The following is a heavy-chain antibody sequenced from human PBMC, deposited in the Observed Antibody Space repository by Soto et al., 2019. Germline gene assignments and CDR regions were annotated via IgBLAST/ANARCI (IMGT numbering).Heavy chain of an antibody. Sequence: SETLSLTCAVSGYSISSGYYWGWIRQPPGKGLEWIGSIYHSGSTYYNPSLKSRATISVDTSKNQFSLKLSSVTAADTAVYYCARRSLSSGWFDYWGQGTLVTVS. CDR2: IYHSGST. CDR1: GYSISSGYY. J-gene: IGHJ4*02. D-gene: IGHD6-19*01. CDR3: ARRSLSSGWFDY. V-gene: IGHV4-38-2*01.